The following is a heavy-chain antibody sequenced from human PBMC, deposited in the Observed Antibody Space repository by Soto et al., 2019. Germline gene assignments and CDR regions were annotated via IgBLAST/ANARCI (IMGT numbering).Heavy chain of an antibody. D-gene: IGHD4-17*01. CDR2: INSDGSDT. CDR1: GFTFFAYW. J-gene: IGHJ5*01. V-gene: IGHV3-74*01. CDR3: AKEGDYGDYGRENWFDS. Sequence: EVQLVESGGGLVQPGGSLRLSCAASGFTFFAYWIHWVRQVPGKGLVWVSRINSDGSDTSYADSVRGRFTISRDNSKNTVYLQMNCLPAEDTAVYYCAKEGDYGDYGRENWFDSWGEGSLGTVSS.